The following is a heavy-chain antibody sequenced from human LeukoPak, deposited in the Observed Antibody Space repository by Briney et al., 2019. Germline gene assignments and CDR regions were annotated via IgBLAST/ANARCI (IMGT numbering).Heavy chain of an antibody. CDR2: INLNSGNT. J-gene: IGHJ4*02. CDR3: TRKLRLDEH. D-gene: IGHD1-7*01. Sequence: ASVKVSCKASGYTFTSYDINRVRRATGQGLEWMGGINLNSGNTGYAQKFQGRVTMTRNTSISTAYMELSSLTPDDTAIYYCTRKLRLDEHWGQGTLVAVSS. CDR1: GYTFTSYD. V-gene: IGHV1-8*01.